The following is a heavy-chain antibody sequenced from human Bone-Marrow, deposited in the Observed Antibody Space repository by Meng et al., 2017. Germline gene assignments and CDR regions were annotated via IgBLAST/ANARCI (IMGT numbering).Heavy chain of an antibody. J-gene: IGHJ4*02. D-gene: IGHD3-9*01. Sequence: ASVKVSCKASGYTFTSYTISWVRRAPGQGLEWMGWISAYNGNTNYAQKFQGRVTITTDESTSTAYMELSSLRSEDTAVYYCARDYDILTDYYSRGDYWGQGTLVTVSS. CDR1: GYTFTSYT. CDR2: ISAYNGNT. CDR3: ARDYDILTDYYSRGDY. V-gene: IGHV1-18*01.